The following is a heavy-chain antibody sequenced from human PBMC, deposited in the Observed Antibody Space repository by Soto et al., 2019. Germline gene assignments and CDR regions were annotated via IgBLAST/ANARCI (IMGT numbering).Heavy chain of an antibody. CDR1: GGSFSGYY. D-gene: IGHD3-10*01. V-gene: IGHV4-34*01. Sequence: QVQLQKWGAGLLKPSATLSLTCAVFGGSFSGYYWRWIRQPPGKGLEWIGEINHSGSTNYNPSLKSRVTISVDTSKNQFSLKLSSVTAADTAVYYCARVSGIYYYGMDVWGQGTTVTVSS. J-gene: IGHJ6*02. CDR2: INHSGST. CDR3: ARVSGIYYYGMDV.